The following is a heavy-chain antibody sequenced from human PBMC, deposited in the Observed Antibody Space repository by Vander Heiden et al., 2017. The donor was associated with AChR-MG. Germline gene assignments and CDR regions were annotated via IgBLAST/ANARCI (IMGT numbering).Heavy chain of an antibody. CDR1: GFTFGDYA. CDR2: IRSKAYGGTT. Sequence: EVQLVESGGGLVKPGRSLRLSCTASGFTFGDYAMSWFRQAPGKGLEWVGFIRSKAYGGTTEYAASVKGRFTISRDDSKSIAYLQMNSLKTEDTAVYYCTRLKGAYYYDSSGYGDCWGQGTLVTVSS. V-gene: IGHV3-49*05. J-gene: IGHJ4*02. CDR3: TRLKGAYYYDSSGYGDC. D-gene: IGHD3-22*01.